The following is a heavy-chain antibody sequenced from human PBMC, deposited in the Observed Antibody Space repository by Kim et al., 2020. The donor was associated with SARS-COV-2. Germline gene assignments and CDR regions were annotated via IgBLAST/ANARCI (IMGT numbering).Heavy chain of an antibody. CDR3: VRDAWEEGPDLDN. V-gene: IGHV3-7*03. J-gene: IGHJ4*02. CDR2: INQDGSRI. D-gene: IGHD1-26*01. Sequence: GGSLRLSCEASGFSYNSYWMGWVRQAPGKGLEWVANINQDGSRINYVDSVKGRFTISRDNAKKSLYLQMNSLRPEDTAIYFCVRDAWEEGPDLDNWGQGTLVTVSS. CDR1: GFSYNSYW.